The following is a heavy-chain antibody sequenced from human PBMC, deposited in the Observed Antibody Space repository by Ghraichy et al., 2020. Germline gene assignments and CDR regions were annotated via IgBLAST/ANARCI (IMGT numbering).Heavy chain of an antibody. Sequence: GESLNISCAASGFTFSSYAMTWVRQAPGKGLAWVSAISGSGGDTFYADSVKGRFTISRDNSKNTLYLQMNSLRAEDTAVYYCARRNYYFEYWGQGTLVTVSS. V-gene: IGHV3-23*01. CDR3: ARRNYYFEY. CDR1: GFTFSSYA. J-gene: IGHJ4*02. CDR2: ISGSGGDT.